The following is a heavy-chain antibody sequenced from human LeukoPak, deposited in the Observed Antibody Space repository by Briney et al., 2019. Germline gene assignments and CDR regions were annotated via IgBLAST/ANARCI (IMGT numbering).Heavy chain of an antibody. D-gene: IGHD3-10*01. Sequence: GGSLRLSCAASGFIFSIYAMSWVRQAPGKGLEWVSTISGSGGSTYYADSVKGRFTISRDNAKNSLYLQMNSLRAEDTAVYYCARDSGTIPPDVWGKGTTVTVSS. V-gene: IGHV3-23*01. J-gene: IGHJ6*04. CDR2: ISGSGGST. CDR3: ARDSGTIPPDV. CDR1: GFIFSIYA.